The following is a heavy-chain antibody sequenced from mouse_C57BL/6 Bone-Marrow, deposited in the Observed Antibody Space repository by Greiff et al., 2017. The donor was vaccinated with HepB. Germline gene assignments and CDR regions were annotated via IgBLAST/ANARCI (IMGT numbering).Heavy chain of an antibody. CDR1: GYTFTSYW. J-gene: IGHJ2*01. D-gene: IGHD1-1*02. CDR2: IDPSDSYT. CDR3: AREGWWYFDY. V-gene: IGHV1-69*01. Sequence: QVQLQQPGAALVMPGASVKLSCKASGYTFTSYWMHWVKQRPGQGLEWIGEIDPSDSYTNYNQKFKGKSTLTVDKSSSTAYMQLSSLTSEDSTVYYCAREGWWYFDYWGQGTTLTVSS.